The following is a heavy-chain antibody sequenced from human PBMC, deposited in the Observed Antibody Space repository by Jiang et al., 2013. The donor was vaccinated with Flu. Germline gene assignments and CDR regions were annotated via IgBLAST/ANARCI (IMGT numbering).Heavy chain of an antibody. J-gene: IGHJ4*02. CDR3: ATDTPVATTGDFDY. CDR1: GYTLTELS. Sequence: ESGAEVKKPGASVKVSCKVSGYTLTELSMHWVRQAPGKGLEWMGGFDPEDGETIYAQKFQGRVTMTEDTSTDTAYMELSSLRSEDTAVYYCATDTPVATTGDFDYVGPREPWSTVSS. D-gene: IGHD5-12*01. CDR2: FDPEDGET. V-gene: IGHV1-24*01.